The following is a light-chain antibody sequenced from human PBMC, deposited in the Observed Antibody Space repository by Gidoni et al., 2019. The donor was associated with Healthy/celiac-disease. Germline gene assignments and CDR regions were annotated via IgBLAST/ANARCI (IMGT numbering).Light chain of an antibody. J-gene: IGKJ1*01. V-gene: IGKV3-20*01. CDR1: QSVSSSY. CDR3: QQYGSSWT. Sequence: EIVLTQSPGTLSLSPGESATLVCRASQSVSSSYLAWYQQKPGQAPRLLIYGASSRATGIPDRFSGSGSGTDFTLTISRLEPEDFAVYYCQQYGSSWTFGQGTKVEIK. CDR2: GAS.